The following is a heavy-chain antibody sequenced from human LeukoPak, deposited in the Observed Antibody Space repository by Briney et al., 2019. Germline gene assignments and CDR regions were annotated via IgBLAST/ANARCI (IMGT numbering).Heavy chain of an antibody. D-gene: IGHD6-19*01. Sequence: ASVKVSCKASGYTFTANYIHWVRQAPGQGLEWMGWVNPYSGGTKYAQRFQGRVTMTRDTSISTAYMELTSLRSDDTAVYYCARDEDDPYSSTRHWDFGLWGRGTLVTVSS. CDR1: GYTFTANY. V-gene: IGHV1-2*02. J-gene: IGHJ2*01. CDR2: VNPYSGGT. CDR3: ARDEDDPYSSTRHWDFGL.